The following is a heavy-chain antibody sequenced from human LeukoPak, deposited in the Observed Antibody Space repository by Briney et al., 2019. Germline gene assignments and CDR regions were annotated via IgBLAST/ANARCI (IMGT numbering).Heavy chain of an antibody. V-gene: IGHV4-39*07. D-gene: IGHD2-2*01. J-gene: IGHJ4*02. CDR3: AREDIVVVPAAYFDY. Sequence: PSETLSLTCTVSGGSISSSSYYWGWIRQPPGKGLEWIGSIYYSGSTYYNPSLKSRVTISVDTSKNQFSLKLSSVTAADTAVYYCAREDIVVVPAAYFDYWGKGTLVTVSS. CDR2: IYYSGST. CDR1: GGSISSSSYY.